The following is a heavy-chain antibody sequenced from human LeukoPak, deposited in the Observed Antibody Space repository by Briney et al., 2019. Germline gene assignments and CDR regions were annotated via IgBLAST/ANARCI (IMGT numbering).Heavy chain of an antibody. Sequence: GGSLRLSCAASGFTVSSNYMSWVRQAPGKGLVWVSRIASDGSSTTYADSVKGRFIVSRDNYKNTVFLQMNSLRGEDTAVYYCARVGSGSYFLDAFDIWGQGTMVSVSS. CDR1: GFTVSSNY. CDR2: IASDGSST. CDR3: ARVGSGSYFLDAFDI. V-gene: IGHV3-74*01. D-gene: IGHD1-26*01. J-gene: IGHJ3*02.